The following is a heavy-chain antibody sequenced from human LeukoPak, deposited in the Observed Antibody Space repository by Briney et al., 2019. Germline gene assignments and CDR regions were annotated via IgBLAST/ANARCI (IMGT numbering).Heavy chain of an antibody. CDR2: IRSKANSYAT. CDR1: GFTFSSYW. J-gene: IGHJ4*02. V-gene: IGHV3-73*01. D-gene: IGHD3-3*01. CDR3: TIPSTIFGVVSDY. Sequence: GGSLRLSCAASGFTFSSYWMSWVRQASGKGLEWVGRIRSKANSYATAYAASAKGRFTISRDDSKNTAYLQMNSLKTEDTAVYYCTIPSTIFGVVSDYWGQGTLVTVSS.